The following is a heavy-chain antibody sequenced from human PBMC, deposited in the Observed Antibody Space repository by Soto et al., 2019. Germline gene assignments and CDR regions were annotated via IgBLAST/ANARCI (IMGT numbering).Heavy chain of an antibody. J-gene: IGHJ6*02. Sequence: PXGSLRLSCAASGFTFSSYGMHWVRQAPGKGLEWVAVISYDGSNKYYADSVKGRFTISRDNSKNTLYLQMNSLRAEDTAVYYCAKDLGYCSSTSCYYYYYGMDVWGQGTTVTVSS. D-gene: IGHD2-2*01. V-gene: IGHV3-30*18. CDR2: ISYDGSNK. CDR3: AKDLGYCSSTSCYYYYYGMDV. CDR1: GFTFSSYG.